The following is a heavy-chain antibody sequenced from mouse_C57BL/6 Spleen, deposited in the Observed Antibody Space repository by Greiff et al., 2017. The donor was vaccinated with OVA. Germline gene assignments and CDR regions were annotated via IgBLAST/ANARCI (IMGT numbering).Heavy chain of an antibody. CDR3: ARRGYYGSSYYFDY. D-gene: IGHD1-1*01. CDR2: FHPYNDDT. J-gene: IGHJ2*01. CDR1: GYTFTTYP. V-gene: IGHV1-47*01. Sequence: QVQLKPSGAELVKPGASVKMSCKASGYTFTTYPIEWMKQNHGKSLEWIGNFHPYNDDTKYNEKFKGKATLTVEKSSSTVYLELSRLTSDDSAVYYCARRGYYGSSYYFDYWGQGTTLTVSS.